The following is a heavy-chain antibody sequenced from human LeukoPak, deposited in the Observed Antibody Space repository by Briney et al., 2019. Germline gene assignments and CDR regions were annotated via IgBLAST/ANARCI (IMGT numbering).Heavy chain of an antibody. V-gene: IGHV3-23*01. CDR3: ATLYDSNFFDY. D-gene: IGHD3-22*01. Sequence: RGSLRLSSAASGFTFSNYAMSWVRQAPRKGLEWVSATSPGGGATYYADSVKGRFTISRDNSKNTLYLRMNSLRADDTALYYCATLYDSNFFDYWGQGTLVTVSS. CDR1: GFTFSNYA. CDR2: TSPGGGAT. J-gene: IGHJ4*02.